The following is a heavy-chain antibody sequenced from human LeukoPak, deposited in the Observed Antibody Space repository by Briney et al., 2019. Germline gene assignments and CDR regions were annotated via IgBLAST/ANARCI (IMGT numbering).Heavy chain of an antibody. J-gene: IGHJ4*02. Sequence: SETLSLTCAVSGVSINSHYWSWIRQPPGPGLEWIGYIYYSGSTNYNPSLKSRVTISVDTSKNQFSLKLSSVTAADTAVYYCARQWSPDYGDYEFDYWGQGTLVTVSS. V-gene: IGHV4-59*08. CDR2: IYYSGST. CDR1: GVSINSHY. CDR3: ARQWSPDYGDYEFDY. D-gene: IGHD4-17*01.